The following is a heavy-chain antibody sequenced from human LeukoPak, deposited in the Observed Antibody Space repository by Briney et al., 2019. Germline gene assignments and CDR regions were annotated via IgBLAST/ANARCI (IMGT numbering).Heavy chain of an antibody. Sequence: SETLSLACAVYGGSFSGYYWSWIRQPPGKGLEWIGEIDHSGSTNYNPSLKSRVTISVDTSKNQFSLKLSSVTAADTAVYYCARGDSGYVVNWGQGTLVTVSS. D-gene: IGHD5-12*01. CDR1: GGSFSGYY. J-gene: IGHJ4*02. CDR3: ARGDSGYVVN. CDR2: IDHSGST. V-gene: IGHV4-34*01.